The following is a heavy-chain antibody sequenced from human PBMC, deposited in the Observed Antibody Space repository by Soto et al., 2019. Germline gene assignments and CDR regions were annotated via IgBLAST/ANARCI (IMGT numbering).Heavy chain of an antibody. CDR1: GFIFTKYA. J-gene: IGHJ1*01. V-gene: IGHV3-23*01. D-gene: IGHD3-16*02. CDR3: AKLRTFYDYVSGSHLKFEYFQN. CDR2: ITGSGATT. Sequence: GGSLRLSCVASGFIFTKYAMTWVRQAPGKGLEWVSTITGSGATTFLTESVKGRFTISRDNSKNMVFLQMSSLRVEDTAVYYCAKLRTFYDYVSGSHLKFEYFQNWGQGTLVTVSS.